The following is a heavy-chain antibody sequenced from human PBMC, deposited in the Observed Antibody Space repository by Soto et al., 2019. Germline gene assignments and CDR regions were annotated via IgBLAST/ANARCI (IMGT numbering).Heavy chain of an antibody. V-gene: IGHV4-38-2*01. CDR3: ARTDHVADS. CDR1: GGSILNKEW. J-gene: IGHJ5*01. Sequence: ARAVAGGSILNKEWWAWIKKSPGKGLVWSGSIYHSGTTYYNPSLESRVTISLHMSQSRFALMLSSVTAADSSVYYCARTDHVADS. CDR2: IYHSGTT.